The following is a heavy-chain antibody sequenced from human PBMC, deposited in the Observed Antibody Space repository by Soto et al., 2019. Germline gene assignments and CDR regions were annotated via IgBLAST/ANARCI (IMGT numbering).Heavy chain of an antibody. CDR2: INPSGGSA. V-gene: IGHV1-46*03. CDR1: GYTFTSHY. J-gene: IGHJ4*02. CDR3: ARARQIVVLFDY. Sequence: GASVKVSCKASGYTFTSHYMHWVRQAPGQGLEWMGIINPSGGSASYAQKFQGRVTMTRDTSTSTVYMELSSLRSEDTAVYYCARARQIVVLFDYWGQGTLVTVSS. D-gene: IGHD3-22*01.